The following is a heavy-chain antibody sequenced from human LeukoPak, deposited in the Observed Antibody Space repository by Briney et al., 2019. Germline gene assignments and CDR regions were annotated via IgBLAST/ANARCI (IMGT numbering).Heavy chain of an antibody. CDR2: IYYSGST. D-gene: IGHD3-10*01. Sequence: SETLSLTCTVSGGSISSGGYYWSWIRQHPGKGLEWIGYIYYSGSTYYNPSLKSRVTISVDTSKNQFSLKLSSVTAADTAVYYCAREKGSGGYYGSGSGTFDYWGQGTLVTVSS. CDR3: AREKGSGGYYGSGSGTFDY. V-gene: IGHV4-31*03. CDR1: GGSISSGGYY. J-gene: IGHJ4*02.